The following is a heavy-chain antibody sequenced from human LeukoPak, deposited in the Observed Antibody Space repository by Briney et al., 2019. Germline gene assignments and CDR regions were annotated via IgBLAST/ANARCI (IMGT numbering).Heavy chain of an antibody. CDR1: GGSISSYY. Sequence: PSETLSLTCTVSGGSISSYYWSWIRQPPGKGLEWIGYIYYSGSTNYNPSLKSRVTISVDTSKNQFSLMLSSVTAADTAVYYCAREGRDGSDYWGQGTLVTVSS. V-gene: IGHV4-59*01. D-gene: IGHD5-24*01. CDR3: AREGRDGSDY. J-gene: IGHJ4*02. CDR2: IYYSGST.